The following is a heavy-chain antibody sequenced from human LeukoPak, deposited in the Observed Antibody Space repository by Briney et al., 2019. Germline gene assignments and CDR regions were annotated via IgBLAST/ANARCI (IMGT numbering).Heavy chain of an antibody. CDR1: GFTFSSYS. D-gene: IGHD3-9*01. CDR3: ARERSRAFYDILTGYQYYFDY. Sequence: PGGSLRLSCAASGFTFSSYSMNWVRQAPGKGLEWVSSISSSSSYIYYADSVKGRFTISRDNAKNSLYLQMNSLRAEDTAVYYCARERSRAFYDILTGYQYYFDYWGQGTLVTVSS. V-gene: IGHV3-21*04. CDR2: ISSSSSYI. J-gene: IGHJ4*02.